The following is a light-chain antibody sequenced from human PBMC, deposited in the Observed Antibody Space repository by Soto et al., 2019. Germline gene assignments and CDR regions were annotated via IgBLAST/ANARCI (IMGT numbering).Light chain of an antibody. CDR2: ANS. J-gene: IGLJ1*01. V-gene: IGLV1-40*01. CDR1: SSNIGAGYA. CDR3: QSYDSSPI. Sequence: QSVLTQPPSVSGAPGQRVTISCTGSSSNIGAGYAVHWYQQLPGTAPKLLIYANSNRPSGVPDRFSGSKSGTSASLAITGLQDEDEADYYCQSYDSSPIFGTGTRSPS.